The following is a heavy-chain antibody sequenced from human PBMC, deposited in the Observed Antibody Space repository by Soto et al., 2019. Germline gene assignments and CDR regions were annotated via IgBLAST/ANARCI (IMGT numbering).Heavy chain of an antibody. D-gene: IGHD3-10*01. V-gene: IGHV4-61*01. J-gene: IGHJ4*02. CDR3: ARFTLYGSGSRRYYFAY. CDR2: IYYSGST. Sequence: SEIMCLPSTVSGGSVSSGSGYWSWIRKTPGKGLEWIGYIYYSGSTNYNPSLKSRVTISVDTSKNQFSLKLSSVTAADTAVYYCARFTLYGSGSRRYYFAYWGQGTRVTVSP. CDR1: GGSVSSGSGY.